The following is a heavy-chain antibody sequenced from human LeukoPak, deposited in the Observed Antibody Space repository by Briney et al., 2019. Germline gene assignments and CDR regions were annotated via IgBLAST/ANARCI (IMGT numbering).Heavy chain of an antibody. V-gene: IGHV4-38-2*02. J-gene: IGHJ4*02. Sequence: SETLSLTCTVSGYSISSGYYWGWIRQPPGKGLEWIGSIYHSGSTYYNPSLKSRVTISVDTSKNQFSLKLSSVTAADTAVYYCARRVRDIVVVVAATANVYFDYWGQGTLVTVSS. CDR1: GYSISSGYY. CDR3: ARRVRDIVVVVAATANVYFDY. CDR2: IYHSGST. D-gene: IGHD2-15*01.